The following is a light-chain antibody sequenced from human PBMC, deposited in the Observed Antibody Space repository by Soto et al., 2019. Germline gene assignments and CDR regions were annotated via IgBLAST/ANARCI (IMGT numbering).Light chain of an antibody. J-gene: IGLJ2*01. CDR2: RND. Sequence: QSVLTQPPSASGTPGQRVTISCSGSSSNIGSNSVHWYQQLPGTAPKLLIYRNDQRPSGVPDRFSGSKSGTSASLAISGLQSEEEGDYYCATWDDSLNAPVFGGGTKLTVL. V-gene: IGLV1-44*01. CDR3: ATWDDSLNAPV. CDR1: SSNIGSNS.